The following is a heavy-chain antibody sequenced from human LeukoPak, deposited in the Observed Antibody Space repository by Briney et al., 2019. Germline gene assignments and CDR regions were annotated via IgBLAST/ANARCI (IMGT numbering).Heavy chain of an antibody. CDR3: ARQSWVTGYFDY. D-gene: IGHD1-14*01. CDR1: GYSFVSYW. J-gene: IGHJ4*02. V-gene: IGHV5-51*01. Sequence: GESLKISCKGSGYSFVSYWIGWVRQMPGKGLEWLGIIYPGDSDTTYSPSFQGQVTISVDKSISTAYLQWSSLKASDTAMYYCARQSWVTGYFDYWGQGTLVTVSS. CDR2: IYPGDSDT.